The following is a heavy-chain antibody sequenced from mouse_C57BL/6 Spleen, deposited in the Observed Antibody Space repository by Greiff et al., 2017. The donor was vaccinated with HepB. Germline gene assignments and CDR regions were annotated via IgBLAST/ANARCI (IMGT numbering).Heavy chain of an antibody. CDR1: GFTFSDYY. CDR3: AREDYYGDYFDY. V-gene: IGHV5-16*01. CDR2: INYDGSST. Sequence: DVHLVESEGGLVQPGSSMKLSCTASGFTFSDYYMAWVRQVPEKGLEWVANINYDGSSTYYLDSLKSRFIISRDNAKNILYLQMSSLKSEDTATYYCAREDYYGDYFDYWGQGTTLTVSS. D-gene: IGHD1-1*01. J-gene: IGHJ2*01.